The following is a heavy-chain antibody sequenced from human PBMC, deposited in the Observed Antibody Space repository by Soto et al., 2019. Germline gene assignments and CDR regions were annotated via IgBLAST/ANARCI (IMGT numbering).Heavy chain of an antibody. D-gene: IGHD4-4*01. J-gene: IGHJ4*02. V-gene: IGHV1-8*01. Sequence: ASVKVSCKASGYTFTSYDINWVRQATGQGLEWMGWMNPNSGNTGYAQKFQGRVTMTRNTSISTAYMELSSLRSEDTAVYYCARGQHLTYDYSNYEYWTVFDYWGQGTLVTVSS. CDR3: ARGQHLTYDYSNYEYWTVFDY. CDR2: MNPNSGNT. CDR1: GYTFTSYD.